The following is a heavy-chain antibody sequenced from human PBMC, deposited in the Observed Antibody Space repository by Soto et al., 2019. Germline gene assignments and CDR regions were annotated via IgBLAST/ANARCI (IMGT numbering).Heavy chain of an antibody. CDR1: GGSISHYY. CDR2: AYYSGST. J-gene: IGHJ5*02. Sequence: SETLSLTCSVSGGSISHYYWSWIRQSPGKGLEWIGYAYYSGSTDYNPSLKSRVTMAVDTSKNQVSLKLNSVTTADTAVYYCARDRSTYGGGGTGEVKENWFDPWGPGTLVTVSS. CDR3: ARDRSTYGGGGTGEVKENWFDP. V-gene: IGHV4-59*01. D-gene: IGHD2-8*01.